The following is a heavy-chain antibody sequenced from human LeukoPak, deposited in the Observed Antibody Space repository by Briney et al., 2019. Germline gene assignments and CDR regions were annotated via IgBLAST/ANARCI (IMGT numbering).Heavy chain of an antibody. CDR3: ASSVRGRSDY. V-gene: IGHV4-39*01. D-gene: IGHD2-15*01. CDR1: GGSISSSSYY. J-gene: IGHJ4*02. Sequence: SETLSLTCTVSGGSISSSSYYWGWIRQPPGKGLEWIGSIYYSGSTYYNPSLKSRVTISVDTSKNQFSLKLSSVTAADTAVYCCASSVRGRSDYWGQGTLVTVSS. CDR2: IYYSGST.